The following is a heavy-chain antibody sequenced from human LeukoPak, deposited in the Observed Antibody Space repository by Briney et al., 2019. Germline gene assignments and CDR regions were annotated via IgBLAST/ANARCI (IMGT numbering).Heavy chain of an antibody. CDR2: IYTSGST. J-gene: IGHJ4*02. D-gene: IGHD3-22*01. V-gene: IGHV4-61*02. CDR3: ARQRHDSSGYFYDYFDY. CDR1: GGSISSGSYY. Sequence: SQTLSLTCTVSGGSISSGSYYWSWIRQPAGKGLEWIGRIYTSGSTNYNPSLKSRVTISVDTSKNQFSLKLSSVTAADTAVYYCARQRHDSSGYFYDYFDYWGQGTLVTVSS.